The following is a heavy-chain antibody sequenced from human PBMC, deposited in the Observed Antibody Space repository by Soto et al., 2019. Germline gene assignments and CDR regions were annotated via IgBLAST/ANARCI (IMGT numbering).Heavy chain of an antibody. D-gene: IGHD6-19*01. CDR1: CGSPSRGGFC. V-gene: IGHV4-31*02. CDR3: GSYSSGWYDVSY. CDR2: TYNSVST. J-gene: IGHJ4*02. Sequence: SETLSPTWTVSCGSPSRGGFCWGWVLQNPGKGLEWIGYTYNSVSTYYNPSLKSRVTISVDTSKNQFSLKLSSVTAADTAVYYCGSYSSGWYDVSYWGQGTLVTVSS.